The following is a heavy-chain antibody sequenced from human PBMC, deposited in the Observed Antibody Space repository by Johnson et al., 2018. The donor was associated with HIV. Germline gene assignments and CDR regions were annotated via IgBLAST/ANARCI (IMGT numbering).Heavy chain of an antibody. CDR1: GFTFSSYG. CDR3: ARDKGLDAFDI. V-gene: IGHV3-NL1*01. CDR2: IYSGGST. Sequence: QVQLVESGGGLVQLGGSLRLSCAASGFTFSSYGMHWVRQAPGKGLEWVAVIYSGGSTYYADSVKGRVTISRDNSENTLYLQMKSLIAEDTAVYYCARDKGLDAFDIWGQGTMVTVSS. J-gene: IGHJ3*02.